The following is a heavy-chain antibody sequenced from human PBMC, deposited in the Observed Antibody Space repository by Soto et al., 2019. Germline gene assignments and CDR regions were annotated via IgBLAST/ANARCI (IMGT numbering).Heavy chain of an antibody. CDR1: GYTFTSYD. V-gene: IGHV1-8*01. CDR3: ARAAGLELRYDY. CDR2: MNPNSGNT. D-gene: IGHD1-7*01. J-gene: IGHJ4*02. Sequence: ASLKVSCKSSGYTFTSYDINWVRQATGQGLEWMGWMNPNSGNTGYAQKFQGRVTMTRNTSISTAYMELSSLRSEDTAVYYCARAAGLELRYDYWGQGTLVTVSS.